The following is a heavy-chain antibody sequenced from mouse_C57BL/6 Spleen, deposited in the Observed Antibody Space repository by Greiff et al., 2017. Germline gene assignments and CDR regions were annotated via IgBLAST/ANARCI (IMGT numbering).Heavy chain of an antibody. CDR3: ARRGDPYAMDY. CDR2: IYPGDGDT. V-gene: IGHV1-80*01. Sequence: QVQLQQSGAELVKPRASVKISCKASGYAFSSYWMNWVKQRPGKGLEWIGQIYPGDGDTNYNGKFKGKATLTADKSSSTAYMQLSSLTSEDSAVYFCARRGDPYAMDYWGQGTSVTVSS. D-gene: IGHD3-3*01. CDR1: GYAFSSYW. J-gene: IGHJ4*01.